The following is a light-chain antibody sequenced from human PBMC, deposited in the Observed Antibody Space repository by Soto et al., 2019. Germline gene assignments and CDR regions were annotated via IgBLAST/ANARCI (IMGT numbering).Light chain of an antibody. V-gene: IGKV3-11*01. Sequence: EIVLTQSPATLSLSPGERATLSCRASQSVSSYLAWYQQKPGQAPRLLIYDASNRATGIPARFSGSGSGTDVTLTISSLEPEDFADYYCQQRSNWPPEFTFGPGTKVDIK. CDR1: QSVSSY. J-gene: IGKJ3*01. CDR3: QQRSNWPPEFT. CDR2: DAS.